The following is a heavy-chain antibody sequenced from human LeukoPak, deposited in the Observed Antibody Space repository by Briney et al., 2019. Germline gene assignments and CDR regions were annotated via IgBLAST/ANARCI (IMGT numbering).Heavy chain of an antibody. CDR1: GFTFSSHG. D-gene: IGHD1-26*01. CDR2: IWYDGSNK. J-gene: IGHJ6*02. Sequence: GGSLRLSCAVSGFTFSSHGMHWVRQAPGKGLEWVAIIWYDGSNKYYADSVKGRFTISRDNAKNSLYLQMNNLRAEDTAVYYCAGEWELRGGYYYGLDVWGQGTTVTVSS. CDR3: AGEWELRGGYYYGLDV. V-gene: IGHV3-33*03.